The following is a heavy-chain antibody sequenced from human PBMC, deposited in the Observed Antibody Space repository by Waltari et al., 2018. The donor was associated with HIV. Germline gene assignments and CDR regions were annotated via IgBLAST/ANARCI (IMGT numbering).Heavy chain of an antibody. V-gene: IGHV3-33*01. CDR2: IWYDGNKK. Sequence: QVLLVESGGGVVQPGRSLRLSCAASGFTFSSYGMHWVRQAPGKGLELVALIWYDGNKKFYADSVKGRFTISRDNSQNTLYLQMNSLRAEDTAVYYCARSLVGATYYLDYWGQGTLVTVSS. CDR1: GFTFSSYG. J-gene: IGHJ4*02. CDR3: ARSLVGATYYLDY. D-gene: IGHD1-26*01.